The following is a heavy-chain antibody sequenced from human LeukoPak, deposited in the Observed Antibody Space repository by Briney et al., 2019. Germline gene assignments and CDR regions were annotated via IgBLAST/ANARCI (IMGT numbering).Heavy chain of an antibody. Sequence: HPGRSLRLSCAASGFTFSSYAMSWVRQAPGRGLEWVSAISGSGGSTYNADSVKGRLIISRDNSKNTLYLQMNSLRAEDTAVYYCAKVIYYDSSGYHAAFDYWGQGTLVTVSS. D-gene: IGHD3-22*01. CDR3: AKVIYYDSSGYHAAFDY. CDR2: ISGSGGST. V-gene: IGHV3-23*01. CDR1: GFTFSSYA. J-gene: IGHJ4*02.